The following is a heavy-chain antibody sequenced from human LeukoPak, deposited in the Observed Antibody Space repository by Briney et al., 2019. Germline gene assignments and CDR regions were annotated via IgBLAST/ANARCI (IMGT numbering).Heavy chain of an antibody. D-gene: IGHD3-22*01. J-gene: IGHJ4*02. CDR1: GDSISNYY. CDR3: ARVAYYYDSSGYYSYYFDY. Sequence: SETLSLTCTVSGDSISNYYWSWIRQPAGKGLEWIGRIYTSGSTNYNPSLKSRVTISVDTSKNQFSLKLSSVTAADTAVYYCARVAYYYDSSGYYSYYFDYWGQGTLVTVSS. V-gene: IGHV4-4*07. CDR2: IYTSGST.